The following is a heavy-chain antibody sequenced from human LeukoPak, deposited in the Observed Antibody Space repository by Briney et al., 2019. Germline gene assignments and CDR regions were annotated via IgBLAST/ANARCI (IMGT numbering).Heavy chain of an antibody. CDR2: ISPDESEK. V-gene: IGHV3-7*01. Sequence: GGSLRLSCVASGFTFSSFWMNWVRQAPGKGLERVGTISPDESEKYYVDSVKGRFTISRDNAKTSLYLQLNSLRADDTALYFCARGIVVVAGASDHFDYWGQGTLITVSS. J-gene: IGHJ4*02. D-gene: IGHD2-15*01. CDR3: ARGIVVVAGASDHFDY. CDR1: GFTFSSFW.